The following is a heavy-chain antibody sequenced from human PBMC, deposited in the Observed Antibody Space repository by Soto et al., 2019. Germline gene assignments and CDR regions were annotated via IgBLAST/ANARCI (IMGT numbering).Heavy chain of an antibody. CDR1: GGSISSGGYY. D-gene: IGHD2-15*01. Sequence: QVQLQESGPGLVKPSQTLSLTCTVSGGSISSGGYYWSWIRQHPGKGLEWIGYIYYSGSTYYNPSLKSRVTISVDTSKNQFSLKVSSVTAADTAVYYCARGSGGSSDLAFDIWGQGTMVTVSS. V-gene: IGHV4-31*03. CDR3: ARGSGGSSDLAFDI. CDR2: IYYSGST. J-gene: IGHJ3*02.